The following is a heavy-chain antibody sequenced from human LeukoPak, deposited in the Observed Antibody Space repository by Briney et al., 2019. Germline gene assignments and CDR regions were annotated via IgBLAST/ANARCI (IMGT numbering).Heavy chain of an antibody. CDR2: IYSGGST. CDR1: GFTFSTYS. Sequence: GGSLRLSCAASGFTFSTYSMNWVRQAPGKGLEWVSVIYSGGSTYYADSVKGRFTISRDNSKNTLYLQMNSLRAEDTAVYYCAKGSVDINYWGQGTLVTVSS. CDR3: AKGSVDINY. V-gene: IGHV3-66*01. D-gene: IGHD5-12*01. J-gene: IGHJ4*02.